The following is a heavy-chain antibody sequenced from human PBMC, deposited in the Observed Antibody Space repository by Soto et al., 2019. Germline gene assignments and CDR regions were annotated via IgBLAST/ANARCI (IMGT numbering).Heavy chain of an antibody. Sequence: SCKGSEYNFATHWIGWVRHKAGKGLEWMGIIFPGDAETRYSPSFQGHITISADKSISTAYLRWSSLKASDTGMYYCATPGGFGMDVWGQGTTVTVSS. CDR2: IFPGDAET. D-gene: IGHD5-12*01. J-gene: IGHJ6*02. V-gene: IGHV5-51*01. CDR3: ATPGGFGMDV. CDR1: EYNFATHW.